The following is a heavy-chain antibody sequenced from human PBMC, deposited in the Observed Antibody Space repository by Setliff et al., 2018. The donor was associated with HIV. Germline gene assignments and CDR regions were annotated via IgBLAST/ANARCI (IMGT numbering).Heavy chain of an antibody. Sequence: GSLRLSCAASGFTFSSYAMSWVRQAPGKGLEWVSAISGSGGSTYYADSVKGRFTISRDNSKNTLYLQMNSLRAGDTAVYYCAKDTDSSGYLRVYYFDYWGQGTLVTVSS. J-gene: IGHJ4*02. V-gene: IGHV3-23*01. CDR3: AKDTDSSGYLRVYYFDY. CDR2: ISGSGGST. D-gene: IGHD3-22*01. CDR1: GFTFSSYA.